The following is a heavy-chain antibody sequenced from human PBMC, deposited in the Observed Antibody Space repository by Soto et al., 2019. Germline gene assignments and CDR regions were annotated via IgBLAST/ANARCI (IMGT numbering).Heavy chain of an antibody. V-gene: IGHV3-30-3*01. Sequence: GSLRLSCAASGFTFSSYAMHWVRQAPGKGLEWVAVISYDGSNKYYADSVKGRFTISRDNSKNTLYLQMNSLRAEDTAVYYCARDAAPPYYDFWSGYYICGMDVWGQGTTVTVSS. D-gene: IGHD3-3*01. J-gene: IGHJ6*02. CDR2: ISYDGSNK. CDR1: GFTFSSYA. CDR3: ARDAAPPYYDFWSGYYICGMDV.